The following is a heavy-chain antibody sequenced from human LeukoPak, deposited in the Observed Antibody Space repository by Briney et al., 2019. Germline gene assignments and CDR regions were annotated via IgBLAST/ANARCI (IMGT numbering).Heavy chain of an antibody. V-gene: IGHV4-34*01. J-gene: IGHJ4*02. CDR1: GGSFSGYY. CDR2: INHSGSI. CDR3: ARVGVRYFDY. D-gene: IGHD3-10*01. Sequence: SETLSLTCAVYGGSFSGYYWSWIRQPPGKGLEWIGEINHSGSINYNPSLKSRVTISVDTSKNQFSLKLSSVTAADTAVYYCARVGVRYFDYWGQGTLVTVSS.